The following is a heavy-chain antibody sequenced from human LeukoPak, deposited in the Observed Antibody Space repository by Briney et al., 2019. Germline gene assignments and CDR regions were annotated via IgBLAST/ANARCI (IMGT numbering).Heavy chain of an antibody. CDR2: ISTTSTSI. Sequence: GGSLRLSCEASGFAFSSYSMNWVRQAPGRGPEWVSLISTTSTSIYYADSVKGRFTVSRDNAKNSLYLQMNSLRAEDTAVYYCARGVGATHFDCWGQGTLVTVS. D-gene: IGHD1-26*01. CDR3: ARGVGATHFDC. V-gene: IGHV3-21*06. CDR1: GFAFSSYS. J-gene: IGHJ4*02.